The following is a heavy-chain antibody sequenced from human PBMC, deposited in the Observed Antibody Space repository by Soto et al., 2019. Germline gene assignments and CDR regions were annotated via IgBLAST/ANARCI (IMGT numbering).Heavy chain of an antibody. J-gene: IGHJ6*02. CDR1: GFTFSSYG. D-gene: IGHD6-6*01. CDR2: ISYDGSNK. CDR3: AKDMALIAARLTSYYGMDV. V-gene: IGHV3-30*18. Sequence: QVQLVESGGGVVQPGRSLRLSCAASGFTFSSYGMHWVRQAPGKGLEWVAVISYDGSNKYYADSVMGRFTIYRDNTKNQLYLQMNSMRAEDTAVYYCAKDMALIAARLTSYYGMDVWGQGTTVTVSS.